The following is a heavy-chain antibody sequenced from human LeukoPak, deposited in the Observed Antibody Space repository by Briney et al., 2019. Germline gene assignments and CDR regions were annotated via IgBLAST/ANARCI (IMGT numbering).Heavy chain of an antibody. CDR2: ISSSSSYI. J-gene: IGHJ4*02. CDR1: GFTFSSYS. CDR3: ARDWGRRYSSGWYGDFDY. D-gene: IGHD6-19*01. V-gene: IGHV3-21*01. Sequence: SGGSLRLSCAASGFTFSSYSMNWVRQAPGKGLEWVSSISSSSSYIYYVDSVKGRFTISRDNAKNSLYLQMNSLRAEDTAVYYCARDWGRRYSSGWYGDFDYWGQGTLVTVSS.